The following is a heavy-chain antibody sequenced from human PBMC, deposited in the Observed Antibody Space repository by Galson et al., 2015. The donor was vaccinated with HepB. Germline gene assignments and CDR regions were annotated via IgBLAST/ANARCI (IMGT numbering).Heavy chain of an antibody. CDR3: ARSRLNRSPEGYNSHGAFDI. CDR2: IHYSGST. CDR1: GGSISTHY. Sequence: ETLSLTCTVSGGSISTHYWSWIRQPPGKGLEWIAYIHYSGSTNYNPSLKSRVTISVDTSKNQFSLKLNSVTAADSAVYHCARSRLNRSPEGYNSHGAFDIWGQGTMVTVSS. D-gene: IGHD5-24*01. V-gene: IGHV4-59*11. J-gene: IGHJ3*02.